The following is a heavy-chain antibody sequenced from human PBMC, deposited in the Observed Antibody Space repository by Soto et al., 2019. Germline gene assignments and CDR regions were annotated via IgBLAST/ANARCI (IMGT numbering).Heavy chain of an antibody. V-gene: IGHV3-15*07. CDR2: IKNKNDGGTI. CDR1: GFSFKNAW. J-gene: IGHJ4*01. D-gene: IGHD3-10*01. CDR3: TVLWFGEIYNY. Sequence: EVELVESGGGLVKPGGSLTLSCAASGFSFKNAWMNWVRQAPGKGLEWVGRIKNKNDGGTIDYAAFVKGRFTISRDASENTLYLHMNDLKTEDSAVYFCTVLWFGEIYNYWGKGSLVTVSS.